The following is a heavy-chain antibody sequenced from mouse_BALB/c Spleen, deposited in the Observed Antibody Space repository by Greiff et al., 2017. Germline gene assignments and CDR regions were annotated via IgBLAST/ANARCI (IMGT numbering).Heavy chain of an antibody. D-gene: IGHD1-1*01. Sequence: EVQLQQSGPELVKPGASVKMSCKASGYTFTSYVMHWVKQKPGQGLEWIGYINPYNDGTKYNEKFKGKATLTSDKSSSTAYMELSSLTSEDSAVYYSVRYTPVEATDYWGEGTPLTVSS. CDR1: GYTFTSYV. CDR2: INPYNDGT. V-gene: IGHV1-14*01. CDR3: VRYTPVEATDY. J-gene: IGHJ2*01.